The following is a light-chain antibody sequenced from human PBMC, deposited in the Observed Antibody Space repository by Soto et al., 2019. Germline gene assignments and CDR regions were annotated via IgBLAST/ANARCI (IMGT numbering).Light chain of an antibody. CDR1: QSVDTD. CDR2: DAY. Sequence: EIVLTQSPGTLSLSPGERATLSCRASQSVDTDLAWYQQKPGQAPRLLIYDAYNRATGIPARFSGSGSGTDFTLTISSLEPEDFAVYYCQQRSTWPTFGPGTKLDIK. CDR3: QQRSTWPT. J-gene: IGKJ3*01. V-gene: IGKV3-11*01.